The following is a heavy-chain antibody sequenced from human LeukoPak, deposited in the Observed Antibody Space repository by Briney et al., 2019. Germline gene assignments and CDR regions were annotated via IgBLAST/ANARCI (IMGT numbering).Heavy chain of an antibody. Sequence: EASVKVSCKASGYTFTSYAMHWVRQAPGQRLEWMGWINAGNGNTKYSQEFQGRVTITRDTSASTAYMELSSLRSEDMAVYYCAREAARPGVYYYYYYMDVWGKGTTVTVSS. CDR3: AREAARPGVYYYYYYMDV. J-gene: IGHJ6*03. CDR1: GYTFTSYA. V-gene: IGHV1-3*03. CDR2: INAGNGNT. D-gene: IGHD6-6*01.